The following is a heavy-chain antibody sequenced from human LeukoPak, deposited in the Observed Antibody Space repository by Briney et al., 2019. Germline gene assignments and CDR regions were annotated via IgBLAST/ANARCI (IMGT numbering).Heavy chain of an antibody. CDR1: GFTVSSNY. D-gene: IGHD3-10*01. J-gene: IGHJ4*02. CDR2: IYPNGNT. CDR3: AKDTYGSGSYYSPYYFDY. Sequence: PGGSLRLSCAASGFTVSSNYMNWVRQAPGKGLEWVSMIYPNGNTFYTNSVKGRFTMSRDNSKNTLYLQMNSLRAEDTAVYYCAKDTYGSGSYYSPYYFDYWGQGTLVTVSS. V-gene: IGHV3-66*01.